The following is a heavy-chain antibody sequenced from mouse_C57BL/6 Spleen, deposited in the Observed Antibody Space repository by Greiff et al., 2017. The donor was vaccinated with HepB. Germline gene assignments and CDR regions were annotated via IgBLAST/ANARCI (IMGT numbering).Heavy chain of an antibody. J-gene: IGHJ3*01. CDR1: GFTFSSYA. D-gene: IGHD2-5*01. V-gene: IGHV5-4*01. CDR3: AREYYSNGVSFAY. CDR2: ISDGGSYT. Sequence: EVMLVESGGGLVKPGGSLKLSCAASGFTFSSYAMSWVRQTPEKRLEWVATISDGGSYTYYPDNVKGRFTISRDNAKNNLYLQMSHLKSEDTAMYYCAREYYSNGVSFAYWGQGTLVTVSA.